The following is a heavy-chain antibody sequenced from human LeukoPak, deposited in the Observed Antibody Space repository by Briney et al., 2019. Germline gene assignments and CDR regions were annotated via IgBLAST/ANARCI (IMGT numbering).Heavy chain of an antibody. CDR3: ARDLSGYCSSTSCYAGDAFDI. CDR2: ISSSSSYI. CDR1: GFTFSSYS. D-gene: IGHD2-2*01. Sequence: GGSLRLSCAASGFTFSSYSMNWVRQAPGKGLEWVSSISSSSSYIYYADSVKGRFTISRDNAKNSLYLQMNSLRAEDTAVYYCARDLSGYCSSTSCYAGDAFDIWGQGTMVTVSS. J-gene: IGHJ3*02. V-gene: IGHV3-21*01.